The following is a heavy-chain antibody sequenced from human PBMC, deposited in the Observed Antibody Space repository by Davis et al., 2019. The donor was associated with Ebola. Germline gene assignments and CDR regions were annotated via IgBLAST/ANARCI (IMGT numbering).Heavy chain of an antibody. CDR3: TRGYYDSSGYYYKNYSDY. J-gene: IGHJ4*02. CDR1: GYTFTSYA. Sequence: AASVKVSCKASGYTFTSYAMNWVRQAPGQGLEWMGWINTNTGNPTYAQGFTGRFVFSLDTSVSTAYLQISSLKAEDTAVYYCTRGYYDSSGYYYKNYSDYWGQGTLVTVSS. V-gene: IGHV7-4-1*02. D-gene: IGHD3-22*01. CDR2: INTNTGNP.